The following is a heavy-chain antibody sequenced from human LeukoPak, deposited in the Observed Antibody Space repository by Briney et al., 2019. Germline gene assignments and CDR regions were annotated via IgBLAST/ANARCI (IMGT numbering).Heavy chain of an antibody. CDR2: INPSSGGT. CDR1: GYTFTGYY. D-gene: IGHD4-17*01. Sequence: ASVKVSCKASGYTFTGYYMHWVRQAPGQGLEWMGWINPSSGGTNYAQKFQGRVTMTRDTSISTAYMELSRLRSDDTAVYYCARPDGDYSPYYFDYWGQGTLVTVSS. CDR3: ARPDGDYSPYYFDY. J-gene: IGHJ4*02. V-gene: IGHV1-2*02.